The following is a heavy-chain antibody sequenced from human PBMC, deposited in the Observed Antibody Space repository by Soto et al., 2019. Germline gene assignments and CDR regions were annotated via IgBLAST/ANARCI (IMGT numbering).Heavy chain of an antibody. Sequence: EVQLVASGGDLVPPGGSLRLSCAVSGLTFSTDEMNWVRQAPGKGLEWLAYISYTSTTIKYADSVKGRFAVSRDNAKKSLYLQMNKLRAEDTAIYYCVREGGSLAFDSWGQGTLVTVSS. CDR3: VREGGSLAFDS. J-gene: IGHJ4*02. V-gene: IGHV3-48*03. CDR2: ISYTSTTI. D-gene: IGHD1-1*01. CDR1: GLTFSTDE.